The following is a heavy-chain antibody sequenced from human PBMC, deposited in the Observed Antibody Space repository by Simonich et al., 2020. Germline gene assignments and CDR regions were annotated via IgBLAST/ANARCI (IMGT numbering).Heavy chain of an antibody. CDR1: GYTFTGYY. Sequence: QVQLVQSGAEVKKPGASVKVSCKASGYTFTGYYMHWVRQAPGQGLECMGGINPNGGGTNYAQKFQGRGTMTRDTSISTAYMELSRLRSDDTAVYYCASSKRGYNWNDFDYWGQGTLVTVSS. D-gene: IGHD1-1*01. CDR2: INPNGGGT. CDR3: ASSKRGYNWNDFDY. J-gene: IGHJ4*02. V-gene: IGHV1-2*02.